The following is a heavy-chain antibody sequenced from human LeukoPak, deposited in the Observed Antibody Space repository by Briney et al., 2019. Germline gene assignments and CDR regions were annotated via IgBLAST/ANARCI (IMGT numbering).Heavy chain of an antibody. CDR2: ISWNSERT. Sequence: GGSLRLSCAASGFTFDDYAMHWVRQAPGKGLEWASGISWNSERTGYAGSVKGRFTISRDDRKRSLYLQMNNLKPEDTASYYCAKGLDTDQIGYDYAMDVWGQGTTVTV. D-gene: IGHD5-18*01. CDR1: GFTFDDYA. J-gene: IGHJ6*02. CDR3: AKGLDTDQIGYDYAMDV. V-gene: IGHV3-9*01.